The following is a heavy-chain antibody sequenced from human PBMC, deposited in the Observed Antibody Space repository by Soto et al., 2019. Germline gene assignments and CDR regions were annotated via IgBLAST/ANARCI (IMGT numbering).Heavy chain of an antibody. Sequence: PSETLSLTCTVSGGSISSGDYYWSWIRQPPGKGLEWIGYIKHSGSTNYNPSLKSRVTISVDTSKNQFSLKLTSVTAADTAVYYCARDKITGLFDYWGQGTLVTVSS. CDR2: IKHSGST. J-gene: IGHJ4*02. CDR3: ARDKITGLFDY. CDR1: GGSISSGDYY. V-gene: IGHV4-30-4*01. D-gene: IGHD2-8*02.